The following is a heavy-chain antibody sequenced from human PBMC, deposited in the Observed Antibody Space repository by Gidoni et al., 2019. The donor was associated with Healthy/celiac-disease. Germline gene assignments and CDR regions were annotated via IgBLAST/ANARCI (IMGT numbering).Heavy chain of an antibody. CDR2: ISGSGGST. Sequence: EVQLLESGGVLVQPGGSLRLSCSASGFTFSSYAMSWFRQAPGKGLEWVAAISGSGGSTYYADSVKGRFTSTRDNDKNTMYLQMNSRRAEDTAVYYCAKKLTTVYPDYGMDVWGQGTTVTVSS. CDR1: GFTFSSYA. D-gene: IGHD4-4*01. V-gene: IGHV3-23*01. CDR3: AKKLTTVYPDYGMDV. J-gene: IGHJ6*02.